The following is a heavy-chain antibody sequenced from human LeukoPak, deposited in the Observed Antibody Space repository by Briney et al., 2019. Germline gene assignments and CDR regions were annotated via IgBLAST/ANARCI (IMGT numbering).Heavy chain of an antibody. V-gene: IGHV4-59*01. D-gene: IGHD6-19*01. J-gene: IGHJ4*02. CDR3: ARGAVAGTSFIDY. CDR2: IYYSGST. CDR1: GGSISSYY. Sequence: PSETLSLTCTASGGSISSYYWSWIRQPPGKGLEWIGYIYYSGSTNYNPSLKSRVTISVDTSKNQFSLKLSSVTAADTAVYYCARGAVAGTSFIDYWGQGTLVTVSS.